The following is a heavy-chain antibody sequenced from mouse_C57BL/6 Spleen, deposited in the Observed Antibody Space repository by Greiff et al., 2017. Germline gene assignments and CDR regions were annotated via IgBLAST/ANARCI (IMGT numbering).Heavy chain of an antibody. CDR2: INPSNGGT. CDR1: GYTFTSYW. D-gene: IGHD1-1*01. Sequence: QVQLQQPGTELVKPGASVKLSCKASGYTFTSYWMHWVKQRPGQGLEWIGNINPSNGGTNYNEKFKSKATLTVDKSSSTAYMQLSSLTSEDSAVDYCARRNYGSSYWYFDVWGTGTTVTVSS. J-gene: IGHJ1*03. V-gene: IGHV1-53*01. CDR3: ARRNYGSSYWYFDV.